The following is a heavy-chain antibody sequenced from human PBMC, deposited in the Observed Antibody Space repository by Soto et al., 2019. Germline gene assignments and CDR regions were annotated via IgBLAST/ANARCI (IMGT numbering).Heavy chain of an antibody. J-gene: IGHJ6*02. CDR3: ARAAFLSGYYGYYYGMDV. Sequence: QVQLVQSGAEVKKPGSSVKVSCKASGGNFSTHAISWVRQSPGQGLEWLGGIIHTVGTPNYAQKFQGRVTVTAAEYTSTAYRELSRLTSEDTAVYYCARAAFLSGYYGYYYGMDVWGQGT. V-gene: IGHV1-69*01. CDR1: GGNFSTHA. CDR2: IIHTVGTP. D-gene: IGHD3-3*01.